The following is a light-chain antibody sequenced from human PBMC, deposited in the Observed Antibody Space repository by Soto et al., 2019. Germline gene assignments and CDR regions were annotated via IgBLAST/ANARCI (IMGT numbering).Light chain of an antibody. J-gene: IGKJ5*01. CDR3: QQSYSTLSP. V-gene: IGKV1-39*01. CDR1: QSISSY. CDR2: AAS. Sequence: DIQMTQSPSSLSASVGDRVTITCRASQSISSYLNWYQQKPGKAPKLLIYAASSLQSGVPSRFSGSGSGTDFTLTISSLQPEDFATYYCQQSYSTLSPFGQWTRLEIK.